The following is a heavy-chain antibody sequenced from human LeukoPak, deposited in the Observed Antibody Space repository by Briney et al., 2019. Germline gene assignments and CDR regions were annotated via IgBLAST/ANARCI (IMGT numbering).Heavy chain of an antibody. CDR3: ARDRAPYDFWSGYYRYYGMDV. V-gene: IGHV3-74*01. CDR1: GFTFSSYW. J-gene: IGHJ6*02. D-gene: IGHD3-3*01. CDR2: INSDGSTT. Sequence: PGGSLRLSCAASGFTFSSYWMHWVRQAPGKGLVWVSRINSDGSTTSYADSVKGRFTISRDNSKNTLYLQMNSLRAEDTAVYFCARDRAPYDFWSGYYRYYGMDVWGQGTTVTVSS.